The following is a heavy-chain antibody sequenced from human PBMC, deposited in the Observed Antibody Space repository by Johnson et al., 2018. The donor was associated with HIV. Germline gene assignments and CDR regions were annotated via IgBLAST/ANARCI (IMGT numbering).Heavy chain of an antibody. D-gene: IGHD3-3*01. CDR2: MYGGGST. V-gene: IGHV3-66*01. Sequence: VLLVESGGGLVQPGGSMRLSCAASGFTFSTYWMSWVRQAPGKGLEWVSVMYGGGSTYYADSRKGRFTISRDNSKNTLYLLMNSLRAEDTAVYYCARGGNRYYNFWSGYYRDAFDIWGQGTMVTVSS. CDR1: GFTFSTYW. J-gene: IGHJ3*02. CDR3: ARGGNRYYNFWSGYYRDAFDI.